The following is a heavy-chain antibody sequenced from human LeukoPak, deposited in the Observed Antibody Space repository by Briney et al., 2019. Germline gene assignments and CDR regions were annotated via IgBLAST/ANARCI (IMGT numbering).Heavy chain of an antibody. CDR3: ASGVHYTSGWIDI. D-gene: IGHD6-19*01. Sequence: QPGGSLRLSCAASGFTFRSNKMNWVRQAPGKGLEWLSYISSSGSTIHYVDSVKGRFTISRDNAKNSLFLQMNSLRAEDTAVYYCASGVHYTSGWIDIWGQGTMVTVSS. J-gene: IGHJ3*02. CDR2: ISSSGSTI. V-gene: IGHV3-48*03. CDR1: GFTFRSNK.